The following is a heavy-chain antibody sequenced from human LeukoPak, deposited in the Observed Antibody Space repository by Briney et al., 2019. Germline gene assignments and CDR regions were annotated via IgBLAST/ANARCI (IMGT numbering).Heavy chain of an antibody. V-gene: IGHV4-59*01. CDR3: ARGRGGGGSSNNWFDP. D-gene: IGHD2-15*01. J-gene: IGHJ5*02. Sequence: SETLSLTCTVSGGSISSYYWSWIRQPPGKGLEWIGYIYYSGSTNYNPSLKSRVSISVNTSKNQFSLKLSSVTAADTAVYYCARGRGGGGSSNNWFDPWGQGTLVTVSS. CDR1: GGSISSYY. CDR2: IYYSGST.